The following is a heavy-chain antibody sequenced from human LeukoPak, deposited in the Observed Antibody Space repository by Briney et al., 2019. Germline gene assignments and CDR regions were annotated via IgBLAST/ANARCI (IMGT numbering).Heavy chain of an antibody. CDR3: ATTRTY. J-gene: IGHJ4*02. V-gene: IGHV3-15*07. CDR1: GFTFSSTS. CDR2: IKSKSDGGTI. Sequence: GGSLRLSCAASGFTFSSTSMNWVRQAPGKGLEWVGRIKSKSDGGTIDYAAPVKGRFTISRDDSKNTLYLQMHSLTTEDTAVYYCATTRTYWGQGTLVTVSS.